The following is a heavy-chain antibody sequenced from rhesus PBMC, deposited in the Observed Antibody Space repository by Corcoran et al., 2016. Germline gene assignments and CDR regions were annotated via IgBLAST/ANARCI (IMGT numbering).Heavy chain of an antibody. Sequence: EVQLVQSGAEVKKPGASVKISCKASGYTFTDYYLHWVRQAPGKGLEWMGRVDPEDGAAKHAQKFKDRVTITADTSTDVAYMELSSLRSEDTAVYYCATGLGWELQDYWGQGVLVTVSS. CDR2: VDPEDGAA. J-gene: IGHJ4*01. V-gene: IGHV1-111*02. CDR1: GYTFTDYY. D-gene: IGHD1-44*02. CDR3: ATGLGWELQDY.